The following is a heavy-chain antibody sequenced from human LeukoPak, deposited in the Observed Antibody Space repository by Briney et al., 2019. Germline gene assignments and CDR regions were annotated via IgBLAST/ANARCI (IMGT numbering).Heavy chain of an antibody. Sequence: GGSLRLSCAASGFTVSTNFMSWVRQAPGKGLAWVSYISSGSSTIYYADSVKGRFTISRDNAKNSLYLQMNSLRAEDTAVYYCARDRSGYYDGSGFYPWGQGTLVTVSS. D-gene: IGHD3-22*01. CDR1: GFTVSTNF. J-gene: IGHJ5*02. CDR2: ISSGSSTI. V-gene: IGHV3-48*01. CDR3: ARDRSGYYDGSGFYP.